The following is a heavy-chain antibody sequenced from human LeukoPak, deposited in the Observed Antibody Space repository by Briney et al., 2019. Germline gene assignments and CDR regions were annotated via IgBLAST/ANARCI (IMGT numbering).Heavy chain of an antibody. V-gene: IGHV3-73*01. CDR3: TRYIAAVGKVN. J-gene: IGHJ4*02. Sequence: ESGGSLRLSCAASGFTFSGSAMHWVRQASGKRLEWVGRIRSNANSYATAYAASVKGRFTISRDDSKNTAYLQMNSLKTEDTAVYYCTRYIAAVGKVNWGQGTLVTVSS. CDR2: IRSNANSYAT. CDR1: GFTFSGSA. D-gene: IGHD6-13*01.